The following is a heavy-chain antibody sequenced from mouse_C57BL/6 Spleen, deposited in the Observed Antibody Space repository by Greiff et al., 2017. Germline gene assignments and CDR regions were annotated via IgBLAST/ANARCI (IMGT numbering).Heavy chain of an antibody. CDR2: INPTNGGT. Sequence: VQLQQSGPELVKPGASVKIPCKASGYTFTDYNMDWVKQSHGKSLEWIGDINPTNGGTIYNQKFKGKATLTVDKSSSTAYMELRSLTSEDTAVYYCARSGDYYGNYWGQGTLVTVSA. CDR3: ARSGDYYGNY. D-gene: IGHD2-1*01. V-gene: IGHV1-18*01. J-gene: IGHJ3*01. CDR1: GYTFTDYN.